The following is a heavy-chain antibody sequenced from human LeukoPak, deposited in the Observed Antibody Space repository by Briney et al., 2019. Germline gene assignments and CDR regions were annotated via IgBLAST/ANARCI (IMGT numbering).Heavy chain of an antibody. D-gene: IGHD3-10*02. CDR1: GFTFSSYA. J-gene: IGHJ4*02. CDR3: AKDIVFGELSHFDY. Sequence: GGSLRLSCEASGFTFSSYAMSWVRQAPGKGLEWVSAISGSGGSTYYADSVKGRFTISRDNSKNTLYLQMNSLRADGTAVYYWAKDIVFGELSHFDYWGQGTLVTVSS. CDR2: ISGSGGST. V-gene: IGHV3-23*01.